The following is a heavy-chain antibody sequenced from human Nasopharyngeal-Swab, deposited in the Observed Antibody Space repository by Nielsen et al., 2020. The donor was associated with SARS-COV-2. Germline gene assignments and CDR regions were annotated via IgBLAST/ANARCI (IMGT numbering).Heavy chain of an antibody. CDR2: INTDARDT. J-gene: IGHJ5*02. CDR3: AREEAWSKTFDR. D-gene: IGHD2-15*01. CDR1: GITLSNSW. V-gene: IGHV3-74*01. Sequence: ESLKISCVASGITLSNSWMHWVRQRPGKGLVWVSRINTDARDTTYAESVKGRFTISRDNAKNTLYLQMDSLRVEDTAVYYCAREEAWSKTFDRWGQGTLVTVAS.